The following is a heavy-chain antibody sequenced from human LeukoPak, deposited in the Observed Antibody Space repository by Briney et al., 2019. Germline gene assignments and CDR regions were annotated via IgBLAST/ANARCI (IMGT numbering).Heavy chain of an antibody. CDR1: GGSISPYY. J-gene: IGHJ6*03. D-gene: IGHD3-3*02. Sequence: ASETLSLTCTVSGGSISPYYWSWIRQPPGKGLEWIGYIYYSGNTNYNPSLKSRVTISVDTSKNQFSLKLSSVTAADTAVYYCARAFYPGYYSYMAVWGKGTTVTVSS. CDR3: ARAFYPGYYSYMAV. V-gene: IGHV4-59*01. CDR2: IYYSGNT.